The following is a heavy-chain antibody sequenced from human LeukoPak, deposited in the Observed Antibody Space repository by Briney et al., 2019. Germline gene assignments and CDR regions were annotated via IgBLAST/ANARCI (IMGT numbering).Heavy chain of an antibody. CDR2: INHSGST. CDR1: GGSFSGYY. Sequence: SETLSLTCAVYGGSFSGYYWSWIRQPPGKGLEWIGEINHSGSTNYNPSLKSRVTISVDTSKNQFSLKLSSVTAADTAVYYCARDRTGGSDNYYYYYGMDVWGQGTTVTVSS. D-gene: IGHD1-14*01. J-gene: IGHJ6*02. CDR3: ARDRTGGSDNYYYYYGMDV. V-gene: IGHV4-34*01.